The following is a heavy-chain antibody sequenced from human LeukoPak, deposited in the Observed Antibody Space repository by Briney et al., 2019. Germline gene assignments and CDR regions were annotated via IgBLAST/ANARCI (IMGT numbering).Heavy chain of an antibody. CDR1: GFTFSSYA. V-gene: IGHV3-30*04. D-gene: IGHD3-22*01. J-gene: IGHJ3*02. CDR2: ISYDGSNK. Sequence: PGRSLRLSCAASGFTFSSYAMHWVRQAPGKGLEWVAVISYDGSNKYYADSVKGRFTISRDNSKNTLYLQMNSLRAEDTAVYYCARDFITMTVVVDGAFDIWGQGTMVTVSS. CDR3: ARDFITMTVVVDGAFDI.